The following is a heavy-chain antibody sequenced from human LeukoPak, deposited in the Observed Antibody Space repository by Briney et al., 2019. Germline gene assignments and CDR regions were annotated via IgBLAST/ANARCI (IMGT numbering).Heavy chain of an antibody. J-gene: IGHJ4*02. D-gene: IGHD6-19*01. V-gene: IGHV3-21*01. CDR3: ATLTVASTFDY. CDR2: MSSSSTYI. Sequence: NPGGSLRLSCAASGFTFSRNSMNWVRQSPGKGLEWVSSMSSSSTYIYYADSVKGRFTISRDNAKNSLYLQMNSLRAEDTAVYYCATLTVASTFDYWGQGALVTVSS. CDR1: GFTFSRNS.